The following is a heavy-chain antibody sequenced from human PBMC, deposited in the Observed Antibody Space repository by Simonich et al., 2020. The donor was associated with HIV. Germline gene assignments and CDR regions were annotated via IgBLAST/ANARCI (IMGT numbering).Heavy chain of an antibody. D-gene: IGHD2-21*02. CDR3: ARGGACSGDCDNWFDS. Sequence: QVQLQQWGAGLLKPSETLSLTCAVYGRSLSGSYWSWIRQPPGKGLEWIGEISNSGSTNYNPSLKSRVTISVDTTKNQFSLKLNSLTAADTAVYYCARGGACSGDCDNWFDSWGQGTLVTVSS. V-gene: IGHV4-34*01. J-gene: IGHJ5*01. CDR1: GRSLSGSY. CDR2: ISNSGST.